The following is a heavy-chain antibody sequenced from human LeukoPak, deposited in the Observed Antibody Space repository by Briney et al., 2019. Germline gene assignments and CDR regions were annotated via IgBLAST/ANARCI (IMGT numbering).Heavy chain of an antibody. CDR2: FDPEDGET. V-gene: IGHV1-24*01. D-gene: IGHD2-2*01. J-gene: IGHJ1*01. CDR1: GYTLTELS. CDR3: ATQLLSIQYFQH. Sequence: ASVKVSCKVSGYTLTELSMHWVRQAPGKGLEWMGGFDPEDGETIYAQKFQGRVTMTEDTSTDTAYMELSSLRSEDTAVYYCATQLLSIQYFQHRGQGTLVTVSS.